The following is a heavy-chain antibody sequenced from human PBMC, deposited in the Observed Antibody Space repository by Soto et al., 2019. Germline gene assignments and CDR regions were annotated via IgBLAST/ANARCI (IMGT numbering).Heavy chain of an antibody. CDR2: ISAYNGNT. CDR1: GYTFTNYG. D-gene: IGHD4-17*01. CDR3: GRAGGDFPRAVDY. J-gene: IGHJ4*02. V-gene: IGHV1-18*01. Sequence: QVHLVQSGAEVKQPGASVKVSCKASGYTFTNYGISWVRQAPAQGLEWMGWISAYNGNTNYVQKLQGRVSMTTDTSTSTTYMELRTLRSDDTAVYYCGRAGGDFPRAVDYWGQGTLVTVSS.